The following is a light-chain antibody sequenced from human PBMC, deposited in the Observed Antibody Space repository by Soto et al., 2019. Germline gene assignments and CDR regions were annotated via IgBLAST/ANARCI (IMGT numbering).Light chain of an antibody. CDR2: EAC. J-gene: IGLJ3*02. V-gene: IGLV2-14*01. CDR1: SSDVGGYNY. Sequence: QSALTQPASVSGSPGQTITISCTGTSSDVGGYNYVSWYQQHPGKAPKLMIYEACNRPSGVSNRFSGSKSGNTASLTISGLDDDDEADYYRSSYTGSSTLVFGGGTKLTVL. CDR3: SSYTGSSTLV.